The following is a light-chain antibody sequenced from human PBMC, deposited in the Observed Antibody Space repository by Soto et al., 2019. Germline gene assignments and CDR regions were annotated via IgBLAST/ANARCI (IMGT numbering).Light chain of an antibody. CDR2: AAS. Sequence: DIQMTQSPSSLSASVGDRGTITCRASQTISTYLNWYQQNPGKAPKLLIYAASSLQRGVPSRFSGSGSGTDFTLNISSLQPEDFATYYCQQSSDLPYPFGQGTKLEIK. V-gene: IGKV1-39*01. CDR3: QQSSDLPYP. CDR1: QTISTY. J-gene: IGKJ2*01.